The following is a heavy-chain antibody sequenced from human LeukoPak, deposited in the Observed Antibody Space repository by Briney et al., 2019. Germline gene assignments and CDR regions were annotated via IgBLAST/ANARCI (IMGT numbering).Heavy chain of an antibody. CDR1: GGSISGSSYY. CDR2: VYYSGTT. CDR3: ARHDPLGIGMDY. V-gene: IGHV4-39*01. Sequence: SETLSLTCTVSGGSISGSSYYWGWIRQPPGRGLEWVGSVYYSGTTYYNPSLKSRVTISVDTSKNQFSLKLSSVTAADTAVYYCARHDPLGIGMDYWGQGTLVTVSS. D-gene: IGHD7-27*01. J-gene: IGHJ4*02.